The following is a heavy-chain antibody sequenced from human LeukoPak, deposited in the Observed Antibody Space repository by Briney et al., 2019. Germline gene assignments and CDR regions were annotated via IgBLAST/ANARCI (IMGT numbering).Heavy chain of an antibody. CDR1: GFTFSSYA. Sequence: GGSLRLSCAASGFTFSSYAMSWVRQAPGKGLEWVSTIGSTGSNTYYTDSVKGRFTISRDNSKNTLYLQINGLRADDTAVYYCAKSMSTVTTSPFWGQGTLVTVSS. CDR2: IGSTGSNT. J-gene: IGHJ4*02. D-gene: IGHD4-17*01. CDR3: AKSMSTVTTSPF. V-gene: IGHV3-23*01.